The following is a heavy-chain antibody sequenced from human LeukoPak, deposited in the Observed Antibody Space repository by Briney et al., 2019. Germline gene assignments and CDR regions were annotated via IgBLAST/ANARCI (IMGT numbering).Heavy chain of an antibody. CDR3: ARQGRGYSYYFDY. CDR2: VYYSGST. J-gene: IGHJ4*02. D-gene: IGHD5-18*01. Sequence: IGSVYYSGSTDYNPSLKSRVTISVDTSKNQFSLKLSSVTAADTTVYYCARQGRGYSYYFDYWGQGTLVTVSS. V-gene: IGHV4-39*01.